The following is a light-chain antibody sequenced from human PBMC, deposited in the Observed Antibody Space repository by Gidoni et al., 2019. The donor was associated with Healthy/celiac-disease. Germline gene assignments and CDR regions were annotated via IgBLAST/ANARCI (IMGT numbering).Light chain of an antibody. CDR1: QDISNY. V-gene: IGKV1-33*01. Sequence: DIQMTQSPSSLSASVGDRVTITCQASQDISNYLNWYQQKPGKAPKLLIYYASNLETGVPSRFSGSGSGTDFTFTISSLQPEDIATYYCQQYDNLPITFXQXTRLEIK. J-gene: IGKJ5*01. CDR3: QQYDNLPIT. CDR2: YAS.